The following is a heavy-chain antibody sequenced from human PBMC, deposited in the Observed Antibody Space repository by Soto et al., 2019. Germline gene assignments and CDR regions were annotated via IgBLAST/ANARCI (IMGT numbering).Heavy chain of an antibody. CDR3: ARGLGYDFWSGYYKGSYYYGMDV. CDR2: INPNSGGT. D-gene: IGHD3-3*01. V-gene: IGHV1-2*04. J-gene: IGHJ6*02. Sequence: ASVKVSCKASGYTFTGYYMHWVRQAPGQGLEWMGWINPNSGGTNYAQRFQGWVTMTRDTSISTAYMELSRLRSDDTAVYYCARGLGYDFWSGYYKGSYYYGMDVWGQGTTVTV. CDR1: GYTFTGYY.